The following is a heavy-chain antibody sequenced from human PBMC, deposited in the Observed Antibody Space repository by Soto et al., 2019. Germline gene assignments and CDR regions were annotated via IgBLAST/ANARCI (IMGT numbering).Heavy chain of an antibody. J-gene: IGHJ4*02. CDR2: IWYDGTQK. V-gene: IGHV3-33*01. CDR3: ARAGGTTVTGLWHFDS. D-gene: IGHD4-17*01. CDR1: VFTFNTYS. Sequence: PGGSLRLSCESSVFTFNTYSMHWVRQPPGKGLGWLAAIWYDGTQKYYADSVKGRFIISRDNSKKTLYLEMNSLRAEDTAVYYCARAGGTTVTGLWHFDSWGQGTLVTVSS.